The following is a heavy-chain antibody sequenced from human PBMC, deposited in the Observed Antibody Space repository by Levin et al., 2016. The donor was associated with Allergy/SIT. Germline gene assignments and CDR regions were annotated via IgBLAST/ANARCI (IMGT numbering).Heavy chain of an antibody. CDR2: INHIGST. V-gene: IGHV4-34*01. Sequence: SETLSLTCAVYGGSFSGYYLSWIRQPPGKGLEWIGEINHIGSTNYNPSLKSRVTIAVDTSKNEVSLEMRSVTAADTAVYYCARGGRDWGQGTLVTVSS. CDR1: GGSFSGYY. J-gene: IGHJ4*02. CDR3: ARGGRD.